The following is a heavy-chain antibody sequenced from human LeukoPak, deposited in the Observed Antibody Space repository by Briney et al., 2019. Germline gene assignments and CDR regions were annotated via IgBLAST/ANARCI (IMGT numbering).Heavy chain of an antibody. V-gene: IGHV4-61*01. CDR3: ARGGVVMSRSHFDP. Sequence: SSETLSLTCTVSGYSFSNGYYWTWIRQPPGKGLEWIGYIYSSGSTNYNPSLKSRITISVDTSRNQFSLKLSSVTAADTAVYYCARGGVVMSRSHFDPWGQGTLVTVSS. CDR1: GYSFSNGYY. D-gene: IGHD3-3*01. CDR2: IYSSGST. J-gene: IGHJ5*02.